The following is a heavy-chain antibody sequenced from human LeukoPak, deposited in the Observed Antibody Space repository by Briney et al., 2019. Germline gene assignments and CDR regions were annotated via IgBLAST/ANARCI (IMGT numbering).Heavy chain of an antibody. CDR3: ARLLGSSWTPGFDY. D-gene: IGHD6-13*01. V-gene: IGHV4-4*09. CDR1: GGSISSYY. CDR2: IYASGST. Sequence: SETLSLTCTVSGGSISSYYWSWIRQPPGKGLEWIGYIYASGSTNYNPSLKSRVTISVDTSKNQFSLKLSSVTAADTAVYYCARLLGSSWTPGFDYWGQGTLVTVSS. J-gene: IGHJ4*02.